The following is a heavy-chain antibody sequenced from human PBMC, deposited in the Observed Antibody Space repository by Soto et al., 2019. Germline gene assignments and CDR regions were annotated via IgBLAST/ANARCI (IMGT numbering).Heavy chain of an antibody. D-gene: IGHD2-2*02. Sequence: GGSLRLSCAASGFTFSSYWMHWVRQAPGKGLVWVSRINSDGSSTSYADSVKGRFTISRDNAKNTLYLQMNSLRAEDTAVYYCARGQYQLLYSGETQQAKYYYYGMDVWGQGTTVTVSS. CDR3: ARGQYQLLYSGETQQAKYYYYGMDV. CDR2: INSDGSST. CDR1: GFTFSSYW. V-gene: IGHV3-74*01. J-gene: IGHJ6*02.